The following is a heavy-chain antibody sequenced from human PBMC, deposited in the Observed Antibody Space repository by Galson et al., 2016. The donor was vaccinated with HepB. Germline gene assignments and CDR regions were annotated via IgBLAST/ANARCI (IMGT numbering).Heavy chain of an antibody. CDR2: IYQGETT. V-gene: IGHV4-59*01. CDR1: GGSMSRYY. CDR3: ASGGRLRTGYNPTFDY. Sequence: SETLSLTCSVSGGSMSRYYCSWLRQAPGKGLEWIGYIYQGETTSYNPSLKGRVAISIDTSKNQFSLTLRSVTVGDSGVYFCASGGRLRTGYNPTFDYWGQGTLVAVSS. J-gene: IGHJ4*02. D-gene: IGHD5-24*01.